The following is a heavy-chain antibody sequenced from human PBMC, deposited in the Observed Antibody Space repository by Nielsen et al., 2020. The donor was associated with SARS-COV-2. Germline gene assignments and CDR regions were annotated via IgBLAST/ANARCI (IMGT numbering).Heavy chain of an antibody. J-gene: IGHJ6*02. V-gene: IGHV4-59*01. CDR3: ARGTTVTYYGMDV. CDR2: IYYSGST. D-gene: IGHD4-11*01. Sequence: GPLRLSCTVSGGPISSYYWSWIRQPPGKGLEWIGYIYYSGSTNYNPSLKSRVTISVDTSKNQFSLKLSSVTAADTAVYYCARGTTVTYYGMDVWGQGTTVTVSS. CDR1: GGPISSYY.